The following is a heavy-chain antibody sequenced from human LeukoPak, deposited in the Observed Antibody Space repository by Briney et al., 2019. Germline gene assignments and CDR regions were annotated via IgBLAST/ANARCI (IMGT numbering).Heavy chain of an antibody. J-gene: IGHJ4*02. V-gene: IGHV1-2*02. D-gene: IGHD1-26*01. Sequence: GASVKVSCKVSGYTFTGYYMHWVRQAPGQGLEWMGWINPNSGGTNDAQEFQGRVTMTRDTSISTAYMELSSLTSDDTAVYYCARDLSSTSNWEFDYWGQGTLVTVSS. CDR1: GYTFTGYY. CDR2: INPNSGGT. CDR3: ARDLSSTSNWEFDY.